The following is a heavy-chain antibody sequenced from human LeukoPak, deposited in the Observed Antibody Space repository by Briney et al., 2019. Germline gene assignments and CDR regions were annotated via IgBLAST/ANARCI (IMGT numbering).Heavy chain of an antibody. V-gene: IGHV1-8*01. J-gene: IGHJ6*03. CDR1: GYTFTSYD. CDR2: MNPNSGST. D-gene: IGHD2/OR15-2a*01. Sequence: TSVKVSCKASGYTFTSYDINWVRQATGQGLEWMGWMNPNSGSTGCAQKFQGRVTMTRNTSISTAYMELSSLRSEDTAVYYCARVDFLYVLNYYYYYYMDVWGKGTTVTVSS. CDR3: ARVDFLYVLNYYYYYYMDV.